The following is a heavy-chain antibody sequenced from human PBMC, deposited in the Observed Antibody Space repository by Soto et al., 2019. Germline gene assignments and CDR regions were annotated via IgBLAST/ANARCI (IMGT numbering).Heavy chain of an antibody. Sequence: SETLSLTCAVSGGSISSGGYSWSWIRQPPGKGLEWIGYIYHSGSTYYNPSLKSRVTISVDRSKNQFSLKLSSVTAADTAVYYCARAKPPMVRGVPVNFDYWGQGTLVTVSS. CDR3: ARAKPPMVRGVPVNFDY. J-gene: IGHJ4*02. CDR2: IYHSGST. CDR1: GGSISSGGYS. D-gene: IGHD3-10*01. V-gene: IGHV4-30-2*01.